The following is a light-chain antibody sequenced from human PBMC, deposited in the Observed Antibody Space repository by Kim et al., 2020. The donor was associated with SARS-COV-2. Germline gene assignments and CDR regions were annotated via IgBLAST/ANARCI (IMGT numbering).Light chain of an antibody. V-gene: IGKV1-5*01. Sequence: AAVGDRVTITCRASKSISSWLAWYQQKPGKAPKLLIYDASSLESGVPSRFSGSGSGTEFTLTISSLQPDDFATYYCQQYNSYTTTFGQGTKVDIK. CDR1: KSISSW. CDR3: QQYNSYTTT. J-gene: IGKJ1*01. CDR2: DAS.